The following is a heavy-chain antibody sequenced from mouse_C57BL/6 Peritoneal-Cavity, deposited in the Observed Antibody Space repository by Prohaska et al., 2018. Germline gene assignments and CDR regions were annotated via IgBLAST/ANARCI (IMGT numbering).Heavy chain of an antibody. D-gene: IGHD1-1*01. Sequence: EVQLVESGGGLVKPGGSLKLSCAASGFTFSDYGMHWVRQAQEKVLEWCAYIRRCSSTIDYDDTVKGRFTISRDNAKNTLFLQMTSLRSEDTAMYYCATPYYGSSSYWYFDVWGTGTTVTVSS. CDR1: GFTFSDYG. V-gene: IGHV5-17*01. CDR2: IRRCSSTI. CDR3: ATPYYGSSSYWYFDV. J-gene: IGHJ1*03.